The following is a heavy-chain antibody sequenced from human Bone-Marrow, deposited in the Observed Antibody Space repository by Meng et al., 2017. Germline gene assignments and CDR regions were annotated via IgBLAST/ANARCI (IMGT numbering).Heavy chain of an antibody. CDR1: GGSTSSSSYY. J-gene: IGHJ2*01. CDR3: ARDIAMVRGVIMGYWYFDL. Sequence: SETLSLTCTVSGGSTSSSSYYWGWIRQPPGKGLEWIGSIYYSGSTYYNPSLKSRVTISVDTSKNQFSLKLSSVTAADTAVYYCARDIAMVRGVIMGYWYFDLWGRGTLVTVSS. D-gene: IGHD3-10*01. CDR2: IYYSGST. V-gene: IGHV4-39*07.